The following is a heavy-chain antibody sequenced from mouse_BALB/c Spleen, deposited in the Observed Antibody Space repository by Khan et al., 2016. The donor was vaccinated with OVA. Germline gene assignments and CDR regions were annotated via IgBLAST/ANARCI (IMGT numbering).Heavy chain of an antibody. D-gene: IGHD2-4*01. CDR1: GFSLNNYS. J-gene: IGHJ3*01. CDR2: IWSAGST. CDR3: ARRGYDYGRGALFAY. Sequence: QVQLQESGPGLVQPSQSLSITCTVSGFSLNNYSVHWVRQSPGKGLEWLGVIWSAGSTDYNAAFISRLTISKDNSRSQVFFKMNSLQPNDTAIYDCARRGYDYGRGALFAYWGQGTLVTVSA. V-gene: IGHV2-2*02.